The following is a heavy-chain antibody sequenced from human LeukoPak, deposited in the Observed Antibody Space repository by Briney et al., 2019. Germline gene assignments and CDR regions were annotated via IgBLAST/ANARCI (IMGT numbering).Heavy chain of an antibody. CDR2: FDPEDGET. Sequence: ASVKVSCKVSGYTLTELSMHWVRQAPGKGLEWMGGFDPEDGETIYAQKFQGRVTMTEDTSTDTAYMELSSLRSEDTAVCYCATGDYYDSSGYYYFHWGQGTLVTVSS. D-gene: IGHD3-22*01. CDR1: GYTLTELS. CDR3: ATGDYYDSSGYYYFH. J-gene: IGHJ4*02. V-gene: IGHV1-24*01.